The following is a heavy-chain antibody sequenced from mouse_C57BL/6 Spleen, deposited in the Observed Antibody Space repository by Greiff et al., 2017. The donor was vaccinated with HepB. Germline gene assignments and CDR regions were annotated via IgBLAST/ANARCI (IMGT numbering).Heavy chain of an antibody. CDR3: GRHRRDYDPFDD. V-gene: IGHV5-6*01. J-gene: IGHJ2*01. Sequence: EVMLVESGGDLVKPGGSLKLSCAASGFTFSSYGVSWVRQTPDKRLEWVATISSGGSYTYYPDSVKGRFTISRDNAKNTLYLHMSSLKSEDTAMYYCGRHRRDYDPFDDWGQGTTLTVSS. D-gene: IGHD2-4*01. CDR2: ISSGGSYT. CDR1: GFTFSSYG.